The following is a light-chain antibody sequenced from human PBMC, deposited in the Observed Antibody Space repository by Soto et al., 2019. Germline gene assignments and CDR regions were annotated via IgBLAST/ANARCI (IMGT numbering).Light chain of an antibody. CDR3: QQYGTPPQT. J-gene: IGKJ1*01. CDR1: QSVSSY. V-gene: IGKV3-20*01. CDR2: DAS. Sequence: EVVLTQSPATLSLSPGERATLSCRASQSVSSYLAWYQQKRGQAPRLLIYDASNRATGIPDRFSGSGSGTVFTLTIDILEPDDFAVYYCQQYGTPPQTFGQGTKVDIK.